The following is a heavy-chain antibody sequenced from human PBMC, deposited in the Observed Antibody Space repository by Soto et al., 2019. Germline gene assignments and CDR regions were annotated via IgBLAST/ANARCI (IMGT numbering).Heavy chain of an antibody. Sequence: SETLSLTCTVSGGSISSGDYYWSWIRQPPGKGLEWIGYIYYSGSTYYNPSLKSRVTISVDTSKNQFSLKLSSVTAADTAVYYCARGEYYYDSSGYKSPPGQGMDVWGQGTTVTVSS. CDR1: GGSISSGDYY. J-gene: IGHJ6*02. D-gene: IGHD3-22*01. V-gene: IGHV4-30-4*01. CDR2: IYYSGST. CDR3: ARGEYYYDSSGYKSPPGQGMDV.